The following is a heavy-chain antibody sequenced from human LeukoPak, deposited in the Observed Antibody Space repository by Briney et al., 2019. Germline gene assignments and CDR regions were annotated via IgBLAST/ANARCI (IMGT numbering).Heavy chain of an antibody. CDR1: GYTFTSYD. J-gene: IGHJ5*02. D-gene: IGHD3-10*01. CDR3: ARRGLSIKHWSDP. CDR2: MSPNSGNT. V-gene: IGHV1-8*01. Sequence: GASVKVSCKASGYTFTSYDINWVRQATGQGLEWMGWMSPNSGNTGYAQKFQGRVTMTRNTSISTAYMELSSLRSEDTAVYYCARRGLSIKHWSDPWGQGTLVTVSS.